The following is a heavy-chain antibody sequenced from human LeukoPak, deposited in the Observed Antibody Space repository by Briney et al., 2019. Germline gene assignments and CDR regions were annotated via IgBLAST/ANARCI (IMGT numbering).Heavy chain of an antibody. V-gene: IGHV3-15*01. CDR3: TTDYDFGGGVDY. J-gene: IGHJ4*02. CDR1: GFTFSNVW. CDR2: IKTKTDGGTT. D-gene: IGHD3-3*01. Sequence: KPGGSLRVSCAASGFTFSNVWMSWVRQAPGKGLEWVGRIKTKTDGGTTDYAAPVEGRFSISRDDSKNTLYLQMNSLKTEDTAVYYCTTDYDFGGGVDYWGQGTLVTVSS.